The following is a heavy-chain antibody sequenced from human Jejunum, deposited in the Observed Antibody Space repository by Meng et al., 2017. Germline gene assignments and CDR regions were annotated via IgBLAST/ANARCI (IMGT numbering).Heavy chain of an antibody. CDR2: IYHSGGT. J-gene: IGHJ5*02. Sequence: SETLSLTCAVSGYSINSDYFWGWIRQPPGKGLEWIGSIYHSGGTFYNPSLKSRVTMSVDTSKNQFSLKLMSVTAADTVLYYCARVTYDYPNNYFDPWGQGTLVTVSS. CDR1: GYSINSDYF. V-gene: IGHV4-38-2*01. CDR3: ARVTYDYPNNYFDP. D-gene: IGHD4-11*01.